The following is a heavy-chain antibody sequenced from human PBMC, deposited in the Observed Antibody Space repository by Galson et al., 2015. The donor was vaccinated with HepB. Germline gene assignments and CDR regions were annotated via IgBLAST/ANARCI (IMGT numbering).Heavy chain of an antibody. CDR1: GGTFGSYT. J-gene: IGHJ6*02. CDR3: AREEDYYYGMDV. V-gene: IGHV1-69*04. Sequence: SVKVSCKASGGTFGSYTISWVRQAPGQGLEWMGRIIPILGIANYAQKFQGRVTITADKSTSTAYMELSSLRSEDTAVYYCAREEDYYYGMDVWGQGTTVTVSS. CDR2: IIPILGIA.